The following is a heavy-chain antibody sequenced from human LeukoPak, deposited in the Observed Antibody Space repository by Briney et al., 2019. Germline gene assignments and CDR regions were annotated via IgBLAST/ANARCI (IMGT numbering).Heavy chain of an antibody. CDR2: IYYSGST. CDR1: GGSISSGDYY. V-gene: IGHV4-30-4*08. Sequence: SETLSLTCTVSGGSISSGDYYWSWIRQPPGKGLEWIGYIYYSGSTYYNPSLKSRVTISVDTSKNQFSLKLSSVTAADTAVYYCARDGGRFWDYSNAFDIWGQGTMVTVSS. J-gene: IGHJ3*02. CDR3: ARDGGRFWDYSNAFDI. D-gene: IGHD4-11*01.